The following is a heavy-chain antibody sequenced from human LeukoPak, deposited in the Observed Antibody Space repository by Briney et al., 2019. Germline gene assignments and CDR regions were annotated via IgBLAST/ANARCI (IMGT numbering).Heavy chain of an antibody. CDR2: IYTRGST. CDR1: GGSISSYY. V-gene: IGHV4-4*07. Sequence: SETLSLTCTVAGGSISSYYWSWIRQPAGKGLEWIGRIYTRGSTNYNPSLKSRVTMSVDTSKNQFSLKLSSVTAADTAVYYCARVYYYYYYYMDVWGKGTTVTVSS. CDR3: ARVYYYYYYYMDV. J-gene: IGHJ6*03.